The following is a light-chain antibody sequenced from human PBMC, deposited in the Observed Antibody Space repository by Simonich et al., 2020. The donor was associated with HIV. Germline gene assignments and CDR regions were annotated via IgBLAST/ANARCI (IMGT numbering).Light chain of an antibody. V-gene: IGLV6-57*03. CDR2: EDN. Sequence: FMLTQPHSVSESPGKTVTISCTRSSGSIASHYVQWYQQRPGSGPTTVIYEDNQRPSGVPDRFSGSIDSSSNSAPLTISGLKTEDEADYYCQSYDSSNHVIFGGGTKLTVL. J-gene: IGLJ2*01. CDR1: SGSIASHY. CDR3: QSYDSSNHVI.